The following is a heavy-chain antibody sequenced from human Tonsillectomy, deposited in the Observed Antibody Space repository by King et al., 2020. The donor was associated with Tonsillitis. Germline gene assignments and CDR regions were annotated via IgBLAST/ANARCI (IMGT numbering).Heavy chain of an antibody. CDR2: IIPIFGTA. CDR3: ARDKGGDYVWGTYRPGGWFDP. V-gene: IGHV1-69*01. D-gene: IGHD3-16*02. Sequence: QMPLVQSGAEVKKPGSSVKVSCKASGGTFSSYTISWVRQAPGQGLEWMGGIIPIFGTANYAQKFQGRVTITADESTSTAYMELSSLRSEDTAVYYCARDKGGDYVWGTYRPGGWFDPWGQGTLVTVSS. CDR1: GGTFSSYT. J-gene: IGHJ5*02.